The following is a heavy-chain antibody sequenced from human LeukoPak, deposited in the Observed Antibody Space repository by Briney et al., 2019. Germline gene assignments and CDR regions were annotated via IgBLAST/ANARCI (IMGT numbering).Heavy chain of an antibody. V-gene: IGHV3-23*01. Sequence: GGSLRLSCAASGFTFSSYAMSWVRQAPGKGLEWVSAISGSGINTYYADSVKGRFTISRDNSKATLYLQMDSLRADDTAVYYRAKVSSGIAAAGTEFDYWGQGTLVTVSS. J-gene: IGHJ4*02. D-gene: IGHD6-13*01. CDR1: GFTFSSYA. CDR2: ISGSGINT. CDR3: AKVSSGIAAAGTEFDY.